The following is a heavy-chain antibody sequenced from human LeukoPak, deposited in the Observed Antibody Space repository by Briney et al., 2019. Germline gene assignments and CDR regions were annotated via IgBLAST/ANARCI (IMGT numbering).Heavy chain of an antibody. D-gene: IGHD3-10*01. CDR2: ISGSGGST. V-gene: IGHV3-23*01. Sequence: GGSLRLSCAASGFTFSSYAMSWVRQAPGKGLEWVSAISGSGGSTYYADSVKGRFTISRDNSKNTLYLQMNSLRAEDTAVYYCARTYYYGSGSWSYFDYWGQGTLVTVSS. J-gene: IGHJ4*02. CDR1: GFTFSSYA. CDR3: ARTYYYGSGSWSYFDY.